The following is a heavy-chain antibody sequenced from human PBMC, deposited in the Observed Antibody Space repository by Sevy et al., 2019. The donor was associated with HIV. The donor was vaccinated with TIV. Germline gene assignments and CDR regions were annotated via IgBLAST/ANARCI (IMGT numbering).Heavy chain of an antibody. D-gene: IGHD3-10*01. Sequence: GGSLRLSCADSGSTFSNYVMSWVRQAPGKGLEWVSSISGSGDFTYYPDSVKGRFTISRDNSKNTLYLQMNSLRAEDTAVYYCAIQITKIREDQGPFDYWGQGTLVTVSS. J-gene: IGHJ4*02. V-gene: IGHV3-23*01. CDR2: ISGSGDFT. CDR1: GSTFSNYV. CDR3: AIQITKIREDQGPFDY.